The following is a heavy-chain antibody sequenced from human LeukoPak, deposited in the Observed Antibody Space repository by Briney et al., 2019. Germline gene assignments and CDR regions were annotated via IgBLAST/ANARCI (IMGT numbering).Heavy chain of an antibody. Sequence: HAGGSLRLSCAASGFTFINAWMSWVRQAPGKGLEWVSGIRGSGSSTYNPDSVQGRFTISRDNSKNTLYLQMNSLRAEDPAVYYCAKTPLVSAAYFDYWGQGTLVTVSS. CDR3: AKTPLVSAAYFDY. D-gene: IGHD6-13*01. CDR1: GFTFINAW. CDR2: IRGSGSST. V-gene: IGHV3-23*01. J-gene: IGHJ4*02.